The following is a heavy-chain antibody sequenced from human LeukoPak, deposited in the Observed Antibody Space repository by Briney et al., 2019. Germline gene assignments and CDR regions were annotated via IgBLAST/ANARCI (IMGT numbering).Heavy chain of an antibody. CDR2: INHSGST. CDR3: ARGLPGVLLWFGELLL. CDR1: GGSFSGYY. V-gene: IGHV4-34*01. D-gene: IGHD3-10*01. J-gene: IGHJ4*02. Sequence: SETLSLTCAVYGGSFSGYYWSWIRQPPGKGLEWIGEINHSGSTNYNPSLKSRVTISVDTSKNQFSLKLSSVTAADTAVYYCARGLPGVLLWFGELLLWGQGTLVTVSS.